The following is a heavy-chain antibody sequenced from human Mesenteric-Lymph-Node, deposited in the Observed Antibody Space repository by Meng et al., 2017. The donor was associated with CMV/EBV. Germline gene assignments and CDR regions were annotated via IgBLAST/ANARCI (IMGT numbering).Heavy chain of an antibody. CDR2: VYFTGSA. D-gene: IGHD2-8*01. CDR1: GGSVNSLSISTFY. Sequence: SETLSLTCSVSGGSVNSLSISTFYRTWIRQSPGKGLEYIGSVYFTGSAKYNPSPKSRVSMSADTSKNKLSLNLSSLTTTDTAVYYCARGGWCAKGVCTEGHNFFGPWGQGTLVTVSS. V-gene: IGHV4-61*01. CDR3: ARGGWCAKGVCTEGHNFFGP. J-gene: IGHJ5*02.